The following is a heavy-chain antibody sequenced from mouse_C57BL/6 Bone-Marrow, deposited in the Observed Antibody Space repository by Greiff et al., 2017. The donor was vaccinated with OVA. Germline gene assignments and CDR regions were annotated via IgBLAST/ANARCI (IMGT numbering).Heavy chain of an antibody. J-gene: IGHJ1*03. CDR3: ASRGRYYGSSHWYFDV. D-gene: IGHD1-1*01. CDR1: GYTFTSYW. V-gene: IGHV1-50*01. Sequence: QVQLQQPGAELVKPGASVKLSCKASGYTFTSYWMQWVKQRPGQGLEWIGEIDPSDSYTNYNQKFKGKATLTVDTSSSTAYMQLSSLTSEDSAVYYCASRGRYYGSSHWYFDVWGTGTTVTVSS. CDR2: IDPSDSYT.